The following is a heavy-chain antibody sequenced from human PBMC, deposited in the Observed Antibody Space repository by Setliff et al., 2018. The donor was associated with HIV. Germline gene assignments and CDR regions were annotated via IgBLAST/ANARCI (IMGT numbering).Heavy chain of an antibody. J-gene: IGHJ4*02. V-gene: IGHV4-39*07. CDR2: IYYSGST. CDR1: GGSISSSSYY. CDR3: ARGPIRYSSGVRWFLGVESWYSGIDY. Sequence: SETLSLTCTVSGGSISSSSYYWGWIRQPPGKGLEWIGSIYYSGSTYYNPSLKSRVTMSVDTSKNQFSLKLNSVTAADTAVYFCARGPIRYSSGVRWFLGVESWYSGIDYWGQGTLVTVSS. D-gene: IGHD2-15*01.